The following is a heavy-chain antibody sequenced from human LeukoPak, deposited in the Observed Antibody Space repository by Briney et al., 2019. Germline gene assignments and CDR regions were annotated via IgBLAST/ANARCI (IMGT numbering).Heavy chain of an antibody. D-gene: IGHD3-3*01. CDR1: GGTFSDYA. V-gene: IGHV1-69*10. CDR2: FIPILGTA. J-gene: IGHJ6*04. CDR3: AGIPVFGVVLHQEPV. Sequence: GASVKVSCKASGGTFSDYALNWVRQAPGQGLEWMGVFIPILGTANSTQKFQGRVTITADISTNTAYMELSSLRSEDTAVYFCAGIPVFGVVLHQEPVWGKGTTVTVSS.